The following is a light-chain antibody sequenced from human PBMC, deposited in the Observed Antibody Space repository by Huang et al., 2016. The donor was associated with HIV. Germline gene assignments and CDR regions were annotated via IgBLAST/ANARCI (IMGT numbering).Light chain of an antibody. CDR1: QDISDY. V-gene: IGKV1-16*01. CDR2: ATS. CDR3: QHYSDFPRT. J-gene: IGKJ2*01. Sequence: SASVGDRVTITCRASQDISDYLAWFQQKPGKAPKSLIFATSTLHSGVPSRFSGSGSGTDFTLTINNLQPEDFATYYCQHYSDFPRTFGQGTKLDIK.